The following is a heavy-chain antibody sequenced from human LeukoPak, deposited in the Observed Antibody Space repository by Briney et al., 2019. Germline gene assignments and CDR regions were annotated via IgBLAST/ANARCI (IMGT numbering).Heavy chain of an antibody. D-gene: IGHD3-16*02. V-gene: IGHV1-18*01. CDR1: GYTFTSYG. J-gene: IGHJ4*02. CDR3: ARDYYGSGSYIDYVWGSYRHYFDY. CDR2: ISAYNGNT. Sequence: GASVKVSCKASGYTFTSYGISWVRQAPGQGLEWMGWISAYNGNTNYAQKLQGRVTMTTDTSTSTAYMELRSLRSDDTAVYYCARDYYGSGSYIDYVWGSYRHYFDYWGQGTLVTVSS.